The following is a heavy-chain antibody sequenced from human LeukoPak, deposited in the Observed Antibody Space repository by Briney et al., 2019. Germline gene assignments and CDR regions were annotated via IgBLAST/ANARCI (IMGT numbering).Heavy chain of an antibody. J-gene: IGHJ4*02. Sequence: GGSLRLSCAASGFTFSSCAMSWVRQAPGKGLEWVASIKQDGSDRNHVDSVKGRFTISRDDAKNSLYLQVNSLRAEDTAVYYCARDWEGALDYWGQGTLVTVSS. CDR2: IKQDGSDR. V-gene: IGHV3-7*03. D-gene: IGHD1-26*01. CDR1: GFTFSSCA. CDR3: ARDWEGALDY.